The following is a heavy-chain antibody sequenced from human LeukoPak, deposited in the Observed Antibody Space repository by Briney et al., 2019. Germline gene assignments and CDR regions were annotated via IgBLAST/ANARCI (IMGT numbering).Heavy chain of an antibody. V-gene: IGHV4-39*01. J-gene: IGHJ4*02. D-gene: IGHD5-24*01. CDR2: VYYDGTS. Sequence: SETLSLTCTVSGGSINSHSYYWGWIRQPPGKGLEWIGSVYYDGTSYPNPSLQSRAAVFVDTSRDQFSLDLSFVTAADTALYYCVRHVSTNTGYFDSCGQGTLVSASS. CDR1: GGSINSHSYY. CDR3: VRHVSTNTGYFDS.